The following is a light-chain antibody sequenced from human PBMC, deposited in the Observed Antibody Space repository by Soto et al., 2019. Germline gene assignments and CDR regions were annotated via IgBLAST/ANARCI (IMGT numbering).Light chain of an antibody. V-gene: IGKV3-20*01. CDR1: QSITSGY. CDR3: QQYGSPPT. J-gene: IGKJ5*01. CDR2: GAS. Sequence: IVLTQSPGTLSLFPGERATLSCRASQSITSGYLAWYQQKPGQSPRLLIYGASSRATGIPDRFSGSGSGTDFTLTISRLEPEDFAVYYCQQYGSPPTFGQGTRLEIK.